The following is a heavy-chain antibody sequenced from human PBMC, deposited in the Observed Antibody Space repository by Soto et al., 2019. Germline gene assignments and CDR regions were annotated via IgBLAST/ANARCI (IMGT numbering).Heavy chain of an antibody. CDR2: IHYSGNT. Sequence: QVHLQESGPGLVKPSETLSLTCTVSGGSINSYYWSWVRQPPGKGLEWVGYIHYSGNTNYNPSLKSRVTISVDTSKNQFSLKLSSVTAADTAVYYCSRGYGYYLYWGQGTLVAVSS. CDR3: SRGYGYYLY. J-gene: IGHJ4*02. V-gene: IGHV4-59*01. D-gene: IGHD3-3*01. CDR1: GGSINSYY.